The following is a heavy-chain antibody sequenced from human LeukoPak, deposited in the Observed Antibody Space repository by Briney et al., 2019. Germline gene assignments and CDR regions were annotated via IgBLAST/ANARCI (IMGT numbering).Heavy chain of an antibody. CDR2: IYPGDSDT. Sequence: GESLKISCKASGSSFTSYWIGWVRQIPGKGLEWMGIIYPGDSDTRYSPSFQGQVTISADKSISTAYLQWSSLKASETAMYYCARRRITMIVVVPHWDAFDIWGQGTMVTVSS. V-gene: IGHV5-51*01. CDR3: ARRRITMIVVVPHWDAFDI. CDR1: GSSFTSYW. D-gene: IGHD3-22*01. J-gene: IGHJ3*02.